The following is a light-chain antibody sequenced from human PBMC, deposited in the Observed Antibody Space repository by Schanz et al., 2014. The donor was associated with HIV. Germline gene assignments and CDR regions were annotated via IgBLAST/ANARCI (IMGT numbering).Light chain of an antibody. CDR1: SSDVGTYDY. J-gene: IGLJ3*02. V-gene: IGLV2-14*03. Sequence: QSALTQPASVSGSPGQSITISCTGTSSDVGTYDYVSWYQQHPGKAPKVVVYGVFDRPSGVSNRFSGSKSGNTASLTISGLQADDEADYYCSSYTSISTLVFGGGTKLTVL. CDR3: SSYTSISTLV. CDR2: GVF.